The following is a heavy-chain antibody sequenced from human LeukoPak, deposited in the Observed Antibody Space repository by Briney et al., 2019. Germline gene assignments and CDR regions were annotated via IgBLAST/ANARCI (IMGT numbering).Heavy chain of an antibody. CDR1: GFTFSSYS. CDR3: ARDARYCSGGSCYSTY. J-gene: IGHJ4*02. V-gene: IGHV3-21*01. CDR2: ISSSSSYI. D-gene: IGHD2-15*01. Sequence: PGGSLRLSCAASGFTFSSYSMNWVRQAPGKGLEWVSSISSSSSYIYYADSVKGRFTISRDNAKNSLYLQMNSLRAEDTAVYYCARDARYCSGGSCYSTYWGQGTLVTVSS.